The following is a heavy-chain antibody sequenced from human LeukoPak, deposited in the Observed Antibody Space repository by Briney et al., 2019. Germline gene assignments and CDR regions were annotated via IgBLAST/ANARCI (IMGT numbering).Heavy chain of an antibody. V-gene: IGHV4-39*01. D-gene: IGHD6-13*01. Sequence: SETLSLTCTVSGGSISSSSYYWGWIRQPPGKGLEWIGSIYYSGSTYYNPSLRSGVTISVETSKNQFSLKLSSVTAADTAVYYCARLSSSSWYAAISVFDYWGQGTLVTVSS. J-gene: IGHJ4*02. CDR3: ARLSSSSWYAAISVFDY. CDR1: GGSISSSSYY. CDR2: IYYSGST.